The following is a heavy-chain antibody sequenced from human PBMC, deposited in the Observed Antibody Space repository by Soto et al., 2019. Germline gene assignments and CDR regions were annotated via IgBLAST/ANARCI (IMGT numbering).Heavy chain of an antibody. CDR3: ARGRWQQPWAPYYYGMDV. Sequence: QVQLVQSGAEVKKPGASVKVSCKASGYTFTSYDINWVRQATGQGLEWMGWMNPNSGNTGYAQKFQGRGTMTRNTSISKAYMELGSLRSEDTAVYYCARGRWQQPWAPYYYGMDVWGQGTTVTVSS. D-gene: IGHD6-13*01. CDR1: GYTFTSYD. J-gene: IGHJ6*02. V-gene: IGHV1-8*01. CDR2: MNPNSGNT.